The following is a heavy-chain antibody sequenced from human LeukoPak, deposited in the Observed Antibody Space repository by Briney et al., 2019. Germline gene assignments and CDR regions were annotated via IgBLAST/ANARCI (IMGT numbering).Heavy chain of an antibody. V-gene: IGHV1-69*04. J-gene: IGHJ4*02. Sequence: GSSVKVSCKASGGTFSSYAISWVRQAPGQGLEWMGRIIPILGIANYAQKFQGRVTITADKSTSTAYMELSSLRSEDTAVYYCARGYGGNSVVVHYWGQGTLVTVSS. CDR1: GGTFSSYA. CDR2: IIPILGIA. D-gene: IGHD4-23*01. CDR3: ARGYGGNSVVVHY.